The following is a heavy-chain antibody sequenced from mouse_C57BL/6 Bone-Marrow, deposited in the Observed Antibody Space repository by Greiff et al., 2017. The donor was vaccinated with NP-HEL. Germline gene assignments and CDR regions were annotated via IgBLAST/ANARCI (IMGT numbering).Heavy chain of an antibody. CDR3: ARQLRLRGVWFAY. Sequence: EVKLVESGGDLVKPGGSLKLSCAASGFTFSSYGMSWVRQTPDKRLEWVATISSGGSYTYYPDSVKGRFTITRDNAKNTLYLQMSSLKSEDTAIYYCARQLRLRGVWFAYWGQGTLVTVSA. J-gene: IGHJ3*01. V-gene: IGHV5-6*01. CDR1: GFTFSSYG. CDR2: ISSGGSYT. D-gene: IGHD3-2*02.